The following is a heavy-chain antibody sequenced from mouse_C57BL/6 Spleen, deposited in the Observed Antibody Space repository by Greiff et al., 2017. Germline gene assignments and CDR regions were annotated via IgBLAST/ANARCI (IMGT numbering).Heavy chain of an antibody. CDR1: GYTFTSYG. V-gene: IGHV1-81*01. CDR3: ARGETTVVADY. Sequence: QVQLKESGAELARPGASVKLSCKASGYTFTSYGISWVKQRTGQGLEWIGEIYPRSGNTYYNEKFKGKATLTADKSSSTAYMELRSLTSEDSAVYFCARGETTVVADYWGQGTTLTVSS. J-gene: IGHJ2*01. CDR2: IYPRSGNT. D-gene: IGHD1-1*01.